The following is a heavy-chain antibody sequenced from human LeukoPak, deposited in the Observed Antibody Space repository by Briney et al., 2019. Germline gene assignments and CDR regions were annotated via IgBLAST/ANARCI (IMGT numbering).Heavy chain of an antibody. Sequence: ASVKVSCKASGYTFTGYYMHWVRQAPGQGLEWMGWINPNSGGTNYAQKFQGRVTMTGDTSISTAYMELSRLRSDDTAVYYCARRPGYCSSTSCYGSYYMDVWGKGTTVTVSS. J-gene: IGHJ6*03. CDR2: INPNSGGT. D-gene: IGHD2-2*01. CDR3: ARRPGYCSSTSCYGSYYMDV. CDR1: GYTFTGYY. V-gene: IGHV1-2*02.